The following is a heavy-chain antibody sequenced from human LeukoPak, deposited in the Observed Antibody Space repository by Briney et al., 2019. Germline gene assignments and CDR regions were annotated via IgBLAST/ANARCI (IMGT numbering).Heavy chain of an antibody. V-gene: IGHV3-74*01. CDR1: GFTFSRYW. CDR3: ARPDYFDSGNHNNGLDQ. Sequence: GGSLRLSCVASGFTFSRYWMHWVRQAPGKGLVWISHVSADGNMTTYADSVKGRFTISRDNAKNTLYLQMKSLRTEDTAVYYCARPDYFDSGNHNNGLDQWGQGTLVTVSS. J-gene: IGHJ4*02. D-gene: IGHD3-10*01. CDR2: VSADGNMT.